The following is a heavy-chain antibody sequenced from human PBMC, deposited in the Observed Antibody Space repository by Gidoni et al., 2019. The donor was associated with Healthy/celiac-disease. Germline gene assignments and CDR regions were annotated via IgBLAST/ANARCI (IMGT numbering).Heavy chain of an antibody. CDR3: ARDRRPNYYDSSGYRSGYGLDV. J-gene: IGHJ6*02. D-gene: IGHD3-22*01. Sequence: EVQLVESGGGLVQPGGSLRLSCAASGFTFSSYGMNWVRQAPGKGLEWVSYISSSSSTIYYADSVKGRFTISRDNAKNSLYLQMNSLRAEDTAVYYCARDRRPNYYDSSGYRSGYGLDVWGQGTTVTVSS. CDR1: GFTFSSYG. V-gene: IGHV3-48*01. CDR2: ISSSSSTI.